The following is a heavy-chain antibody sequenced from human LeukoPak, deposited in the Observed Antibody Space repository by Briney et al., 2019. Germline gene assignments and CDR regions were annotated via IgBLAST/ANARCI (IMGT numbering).Heavy chain of an antibody. V-gene: IGHV4-39*01. CDR1: GGSISSSSYY. D-gene: IGHD2-2*01. Sequence: SETLSLTCTVSGGSISSSSYYWGWIRQPPGKGLEWIGSIYYSGSTYYNPSLKSRVTISVDTSKNQFSLKLSSVTAADTAVYYCARLQNRLIRDIVVVPAASLGVDYMDVWGKGTTVTVSS. CDR3: ARLQNRLIRDIVVVPAASLGVDYMDV. J-gene: IGHJ6*03. CDR2: IYYSGST.